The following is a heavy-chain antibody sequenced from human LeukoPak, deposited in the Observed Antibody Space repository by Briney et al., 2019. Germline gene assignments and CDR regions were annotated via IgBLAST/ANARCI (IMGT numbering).Heavy chain of an antibody. V-gene: IGHV3-23*01. J-gene: IGHJ4*02. CDR2: ISGSGGST. Sequence: GGSLTLSCAASGFTFSSYGMSWVRQAPGKGLEWVSAISGSGGSTYYADSVKGRFTISRDNAKNSLYLQMNSLRAEDMALYYCATAAGAFFDYWGQGTLVTVSS. D-gene: IGHD6-13*01. CDR1: GFTFSSYG. CDR3: ATAAGAFFDY.